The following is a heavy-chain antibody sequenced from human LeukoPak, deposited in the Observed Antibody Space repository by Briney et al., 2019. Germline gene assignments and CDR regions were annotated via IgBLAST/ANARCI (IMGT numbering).Heavy chain of an antibody. CDR3: ARECGTYLYYYYGMDV. CDR2: ISYDGSNK. D-gene: IGHD1-26*01. Sequence: GGSLRLSCAASGFTFSSYGMHWVRHAPGKGLEWVAVISYDGSNKYYADSVKGRFTISRDNSKNTLYLQMNSLRVEDTAVYYCARECGTYLYYYYGMDVWGQGTTVSVSS. J-gene: IGHJ6*02. V-gene: IGHV3-30*19. CDR1: GFTFSSYG.